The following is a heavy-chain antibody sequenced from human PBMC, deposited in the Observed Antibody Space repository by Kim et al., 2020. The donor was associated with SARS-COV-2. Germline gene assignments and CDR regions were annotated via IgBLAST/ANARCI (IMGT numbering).Heavy chain of an antibody. CDR1: GGSISSSSYY. CDR3: ARVEGFGELSSPRDAYYFDY. J-gene: IGHJ4*02. CDR2: IYYSGST. Sequence: SETLSLTCTVSGGSISSSSYYWGWIRQPPGKGLEWIGSIYYSGSTYYNPSLKSRVTISVDTSKNQFSLKLSSVTAADTAVYYCARVEGFGELSSPRDAYYFDYWGQGTLVTVSS. D-gene: IGHD3-10*01. V-gene: IGHV4-39*07.